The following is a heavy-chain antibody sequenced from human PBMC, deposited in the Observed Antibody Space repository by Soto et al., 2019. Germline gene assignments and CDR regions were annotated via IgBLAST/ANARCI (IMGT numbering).Heavy chain of an antibody. V-gene: IGHV3-30*03. CDR1: GFTFNSYG. Sequence: QVQLVESGGGVVQPGRSLRLSCAASGFTFNSYGMHWVRQAPGQGLEWVAVISYDGNKKYYADSVEGRFTISRDNYKHTLYLHMTRLRAADTAVYYCATAYSDSSAYPPCGQRTLVTVSS. J-gene: IGHJ5*02. CDR2: ISYDGNKK. D-gene: IGHD3-22*01. CDR3: ATAYSDSSAYPP.